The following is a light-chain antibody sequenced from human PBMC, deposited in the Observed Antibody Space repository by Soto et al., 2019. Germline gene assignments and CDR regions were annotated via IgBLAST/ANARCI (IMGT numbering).Light chain of an antibody. J-gene: IGKJ1*01. CDR3: QYWDNYSWT. Sequence: DIPMTQSSSTLSASVGDRVTITCRARQSITDWLAWYQQKPGKAPKFLIYKASNLESGVPSRFSGSGSGTEFTLTISSVQPDDFASYYCQYWDNYSWTFGQGTKVEIK. V-gene: IGKV1-5*03. CDR2: KAS. CDR1: QSITDW.